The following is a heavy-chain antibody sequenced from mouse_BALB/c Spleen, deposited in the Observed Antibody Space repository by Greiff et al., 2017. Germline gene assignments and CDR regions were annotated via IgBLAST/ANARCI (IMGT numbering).Heavy chain of an antibody. D-gene: IGHD1-1*01. Sequence: EVQVVESGGGLVKPGGSLKLSCAASGFAFSSYDMSWVRQTPEKRLEWVAYISSGGGSTYYPDTVKGRFTISRDNAKNTLYLQMSSLKSEDTAMYYCARWTTVPPWFAYWGQGTLVTVSA. V-gene: IGHV5-12-1*01. J-gene: IGHJ3*01. CDR1: GFAFSSYD. CDR3: ARWTTVPPWFAY. CDR2: ISSGGGST.